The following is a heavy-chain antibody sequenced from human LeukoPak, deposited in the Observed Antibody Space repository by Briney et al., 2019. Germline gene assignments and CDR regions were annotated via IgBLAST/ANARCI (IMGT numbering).Heavy chain of an antibody. Sequence: GSLPVARAGSGFTFSSYWIDWVRQVPGKGLVSVSRINSDGRSTSYADSVKGRFTISRHNAKNTVYLQMNSLRAEDTAVYYCARADPLGDYWGQGTLVTVSS. V-gene: IGHV3-74*01. D-gene: IGHD3-16*01. J-gene: IGHJ4*02. CDR1: GFTFSSYW. CDR2: INSDGRST. CDR3: ARADPLGDY.